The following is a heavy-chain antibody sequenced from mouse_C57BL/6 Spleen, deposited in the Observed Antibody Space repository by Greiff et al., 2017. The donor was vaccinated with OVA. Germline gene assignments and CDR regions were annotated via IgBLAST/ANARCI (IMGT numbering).Heavy chain of an antibody. Sequence: QVQLQQPGAELVRPGSSVKLSCKASGYTFTSYWMHWVKQRPIQGLEWIGNIDPSDSETYYNQKFKDKATLTVDKSSSAAYMQLNSLTSADSAVYYCARPSITTVVAHWYFDVWGTGTTVTVSS. CDR2: IDPSDSET. CDR1: GYTFTSYW. J-gene: IGHJ1*03. V-gene: IGHV1-52*01. CDR3: ARPSITTVVAHWYFDV. D-gene: IGHD1-1*01.